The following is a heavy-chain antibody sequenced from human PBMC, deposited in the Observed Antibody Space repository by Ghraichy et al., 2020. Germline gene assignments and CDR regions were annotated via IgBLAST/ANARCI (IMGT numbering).Heavy chain of an antibody. V-gene: IGHV3-11*01. Sequence: GGSLRLSCTASGFIFSDYYMTWIRQAPGKGLEWVSYISASASSMYYADSVKGRFTISRDNAKKSLYLQMNSLRGDDTAVYYCARMIRGAEFDYWGQGTLVTVSS. CDR1: GFIFSDYY. CDR3: ARMIRGAEFDY. CDR2: ISASASSM. D-gene: IGHD3-10*01. J-gene: IGHJ4*02.